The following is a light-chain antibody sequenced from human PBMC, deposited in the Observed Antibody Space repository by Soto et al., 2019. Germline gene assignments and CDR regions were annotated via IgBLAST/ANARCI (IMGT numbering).Light chain of an antibody. V-gene: IGLV2-8*01. J-gene: IGLJ1*01. Sequence: QSALTQPPSASGSPGQSVAISCTGTSSDVGGYNYVSWYQQHPGKAPKLMIYEVNKRPSGVPDRFSGSESGNTASLSVSGLQAEDEDDYYCSSYAGSSNVFGTATKVTVL. CDR1: SSDVGGYNY. CDR3: SSYAGSSNV. CDR2: EVN.